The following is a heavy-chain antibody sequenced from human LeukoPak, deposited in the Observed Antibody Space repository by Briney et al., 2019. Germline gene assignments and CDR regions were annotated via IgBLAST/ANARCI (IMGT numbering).Heavy chain of an antibody. Sequence: PGGSLRLSCAASGFTFSSYWMSWVRQAPGQGLEWVANTKQDGSEKYYVDSVKGRFTISRDNAKNSLYLQMNSLRAEDTAVYYCARDKSYSESDAFDIWGQGTMVTVSS. CDR1: GFTFSSYW. CDR3: ARDKSYSESDAFDI. CDR2: TKQDGSEK. J-gene: IGHJ3*02. V-gene: IGHV3-7*01. D-gene: IGHD2-15*01.